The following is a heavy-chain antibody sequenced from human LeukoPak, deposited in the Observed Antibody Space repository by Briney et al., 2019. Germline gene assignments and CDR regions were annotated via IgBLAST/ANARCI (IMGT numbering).Heavy chain of an antibody. J-gene: IGHJ6*03. CDR3: AILVGATRWGGYYYYMDV. CDR1: GYSISSAYY. CDR2: IYYSGST. V-gene: IGHV4-38-2*02. D-gene: IGHD1-26*01. Sequence: PSETLSLTCSVSGYSISSAYYWGWIRQPPGKGLEWIGSIYYSGSTYYNPSLKSRVTISVDTSKNQFSLKLSSVTAADTAVYYCAILVGATRWGGYYYYMDVWGKGTTVTVSS.